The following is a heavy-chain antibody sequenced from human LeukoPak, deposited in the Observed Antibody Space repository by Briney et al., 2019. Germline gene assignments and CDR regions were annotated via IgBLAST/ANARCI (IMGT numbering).Heavy chain of an antibody. J-gene: IGHJ2*01. D-gene: IGHD6-13*01. V-gene: IGHV3-21*04. CDR2: ISSSSSYI. CDR3: AKDGYKAAGYFDL. CDR1: GFTFSSYS. Sequence: GGSLRLSCAASGFTFSSYSMNWVRQAPGKGLEWVSSISSSSSYIYYADSVKGRFTVSRDNSRNSLYLQMSGLRVEDTALFYCAKDGYKAAGYFDLWGRGTLVTVSS.